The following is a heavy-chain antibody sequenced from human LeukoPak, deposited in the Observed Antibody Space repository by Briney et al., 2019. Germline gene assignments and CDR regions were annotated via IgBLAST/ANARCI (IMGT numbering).Heavy chain of an antibody. D-gene: IGHD2-8*01. CDR3: AKCALMVYDWFDS. J-gene: IGHJ5*01. V-gene: IGHV3-23*01. CDR2: LSGSGGSI. Sequence: PGGSLRLSCAASGVTFSRHAMTWVRQAPGNGLEWVSSLSGSGGSIYYADSVKGRFTISRDNSKNTLYLQMNSLRAEDTAVYYCAKCALMVYDWFDSWGQGTLVTVSS. CDR1: GVTFSRHA.